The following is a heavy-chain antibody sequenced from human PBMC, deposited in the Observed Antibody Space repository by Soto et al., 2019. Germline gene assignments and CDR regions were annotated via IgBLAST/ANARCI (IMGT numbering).Heavy chain of an antibody. CDR3: AMDLYGGSARLDY. V-gene: IGHV3-30*03. CDR1: GFTFSNNG. CDR2: ISSDGINK. Sequence: QVQLVESGGGAVQPGRSLRLSCAASGFTFSNNGIHWVRQAPGKGLEWVAVISSDGINKYYADSVKGRSTISRDNSKNTLFLQITSLRVEDTAVDYCAMDLYGGSARLDYWGQGTLVTVSS. D-gene: IGHD2-15*01. J-gene: IGHJ4*02.